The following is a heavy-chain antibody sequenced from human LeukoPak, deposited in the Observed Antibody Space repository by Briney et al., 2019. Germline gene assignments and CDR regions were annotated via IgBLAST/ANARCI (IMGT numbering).Heavy chain of an antibody. D-gene: IGHD2-2*03. V-gene: IGHV3-74*01. CDR3: ARDGYLAPVIAFLDY. CDR1: GFNFSNYE. J-gene: IGHJ4*02. Sequence: GGSLRLSCAASGFNFSNYEMNWVRQSPGKGLEWVGQLKGDGSRANYADSVRGRFTISRDNAKNTVYLQLNSLRAEDTAVYYCARDGYLAPVIAFLDYWGQGTPVTVSS. CDR2: LKGDGSRA.